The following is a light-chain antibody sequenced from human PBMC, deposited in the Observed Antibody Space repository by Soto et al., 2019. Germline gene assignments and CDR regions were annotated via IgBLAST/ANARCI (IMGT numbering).Light chain of an antibody. CDR2: DAS. V-gene: IGKV3-11*01. CDR3: QQRSNWPPVT. Sequence: EIVLTQSPATLSLSPGERATLSCRASQSINRHLAWYRQKPGQAPRLLIYDASNRATGIPARFSGSGSGTDFTLTISSLAPDDFGVYYGQQRSNWPPVTFGGGTKVEIK. CDR1: QSINRH. J-gene: IGKJ4*01.